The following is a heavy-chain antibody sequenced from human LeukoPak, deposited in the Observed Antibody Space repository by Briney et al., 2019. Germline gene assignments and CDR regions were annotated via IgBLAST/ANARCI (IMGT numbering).Heavy chain of an antibody. Sequence: GAAVKVSCEASGGTFSIYAISWVRQAPGHGLEWMGGIIPIFGTANYAQKFQGRVTITADESTSTAYMELSSLRSEDTAVYYCALGDFLDYWGQGTLVTVSS. D-gene: IGHD2-21*02. CDR3: ALGDFLDY. CDR1: GGTFSIYA. J-gene: IGHJ4*02. V-gene: IGHV1-69*01. CDR2: IIPIFGTA.